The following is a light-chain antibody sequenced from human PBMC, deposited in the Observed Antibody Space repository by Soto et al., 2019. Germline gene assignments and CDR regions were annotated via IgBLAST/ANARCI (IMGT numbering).Light chain of an antibody. CDR1: QSVSNSY. CDR3: RQYGISPPLR. CDR2: GAS. Sequence: IELTQSPGTLSLSPGDRATLSCRASQSVSNSYFAWYQQKPDQAPRLLIYGASSRATGMPERFSGSGSGTDFILIVSSLEPEDDAVYHCRQYGISPPLRFGGGTKVEIK. J-gene: IGKJ4*02. V-gene: IGKV3-20*01.